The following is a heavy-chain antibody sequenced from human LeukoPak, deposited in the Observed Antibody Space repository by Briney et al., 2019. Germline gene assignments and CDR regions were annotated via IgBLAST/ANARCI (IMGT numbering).Heavy chain of an antibody. Sequence: ASVKVSCKASGYTFTGYYMHWVRQAPGQGLKWMGWINPNSGGTNYAQKFQGRVTMTRDTSISTAYMELSRLRSDDTAVYYCARDRASYSGSYYQLGYWGQGTLVTVSS. CDR3: ARDRASYSGSYYQLGY. CDR1: GYTFTGYY. D-gene: IGHD1-26*01. J-gene: IGHJ4*02. V-gene: IGHV1-2*02. CDR2: INPNSGGT.